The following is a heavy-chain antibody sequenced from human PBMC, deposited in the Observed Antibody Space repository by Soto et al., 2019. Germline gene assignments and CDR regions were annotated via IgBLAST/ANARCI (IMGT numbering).Heavy chain of an antibody. Sequence: WETLSLTCAVSGYFISSGYYWGCIRQPPGKGLEWIGTIYHSGSTYYNPSLKSRVTISVDTSNNQFSLKVSSVTAADTAVYYCARGPAAPWDWYYYGMDIWGQGTTVTVSS. CDR1: GYFISSGYY. CDR3: ARGPAAPWDWYYYGMDI. V-gene: IGHV4-38-2*01. D-gene: IGHD2-2*01. CDR2: IYHSGST. J-gene: IGHJ6*02.